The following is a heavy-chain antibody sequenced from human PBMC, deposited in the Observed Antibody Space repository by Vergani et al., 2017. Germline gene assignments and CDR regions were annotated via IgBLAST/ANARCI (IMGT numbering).Heavy chain of an antibody. J-gene: IGHJ6*04. CDR1: GFTFSSYG. CDR3: ARGGISLRFMDV. D-gene: IGHD5-12*01. CDR2: IWDDGSNK. V-gene: IGHV3-33*01. Sequence: QVQLVESGGGVVQPGRSLRLSCAASGFTFSSYGMHWVRQAPGKGLEWVAVIWDDGSNKSYADSVKGRFTISRDNSKNTLYLQMNSLRAEETAVYYCARGGISLRFMDVWGKGTTVTVSS.